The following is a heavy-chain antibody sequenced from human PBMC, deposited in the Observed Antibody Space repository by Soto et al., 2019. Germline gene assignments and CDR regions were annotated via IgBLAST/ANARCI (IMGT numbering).Heavy chain of an antibody. J-gene: IGHJ6*02. Sequence: QVQLVQSGAEVKKPGSSVKVSCEASGGTFSSYAISWVRQAPGQGLEWMGGIIPIFGTANYAQKFQGRVTITADETTCAAYLELSSLRSDDTAVYYCARDSRGTTVAFGMDVWGQGTTVTVSS. CDR1: GGTFSSYA. CDR2: IIPIFGTA. CDR3: ARDSRGTTVAFGMDV. V-gene: IGHV1-69*01. D-gene: IGHD4-17*01.